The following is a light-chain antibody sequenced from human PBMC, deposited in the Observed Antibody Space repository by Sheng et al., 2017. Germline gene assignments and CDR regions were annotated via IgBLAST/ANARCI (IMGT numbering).Light chain of an antibody. CDR3: SSYIGSSTSVV. CDR2: NVN. J-gene: IGLJ2*01. V-gene: IGLV2-14*03. Sequence: QSALTQPASVSGSPGQSITISCTGTSSDIGGYNYVSWYQQHPGKVPKLIIYNVNNRPSGISNRFSGSKSGNTASLTISGLQAEDEADYSCSSYIGSSTSVVFGGGTKLTVL. CDR1: SSDIGGYNY.